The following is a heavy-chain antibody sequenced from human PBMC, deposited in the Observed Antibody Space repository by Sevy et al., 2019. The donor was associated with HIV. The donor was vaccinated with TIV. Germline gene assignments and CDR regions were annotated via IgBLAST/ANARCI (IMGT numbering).Heavy chain of an antibody. V-gene: IGHV3-33*06. J-gene: IGHJ4*02. CDR1: GFTFSSYG. CDR3: AKQISYQGYFDY. CDR2: IWFNGSNK. D-gene: IGHD3-16*02. Sequence: WGSLRLSCAASGFTFSSYGMHWVRQAPGKGLEWVALIWFNGSNKYYADSVKGRFTISRDNSKNTLYLQMNSLRAEDTAVYYCAKQISYQGYFDYWGQGTLVTVSS.